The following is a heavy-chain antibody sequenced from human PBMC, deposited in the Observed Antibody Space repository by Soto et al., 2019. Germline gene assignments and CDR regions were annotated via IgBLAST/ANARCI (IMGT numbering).Heavy chain of an antibody. CDR3: AKQLWFADVGYGMDV. J-gene: IGHJ6*02. D-gene: IGHD3-10*01. V-gene: IGHV3-23*01. Sequence: GGSLRLSCAASGFTFSSYAMSWVRQAPGKGLEWVSAISGSGGSTYYADSVKGRFTISRDNSKNTLYLQMNSLRAEDTAVYYCAKQLWFADVGYGMDVWGQGTTVTVSS. CDR1: GFTFSSYA. CDR2: ISGSGGST.